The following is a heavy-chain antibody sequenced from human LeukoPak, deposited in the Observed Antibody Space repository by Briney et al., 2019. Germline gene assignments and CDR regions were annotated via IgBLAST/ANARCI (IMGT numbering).Heavy chain of an antibody. CDR1: GASINSRSYS. V-gene: IGHV4-39*01. J-gene: IGHJ4*02. Sequence: PSETLSLTCSVSGASINSRSYSWGWLRQSPEKGLDWIGSIEFSGNTYYNPSVQSRVAISLATSSNQFSLNLTSVTAADTAAYFCARLDGCGLDFDSWGQGTLVVVSS. D-gene: IGHD2-21*01. CDR3: ARLDGCGLDFDS. CDR2: IEFSGNT.